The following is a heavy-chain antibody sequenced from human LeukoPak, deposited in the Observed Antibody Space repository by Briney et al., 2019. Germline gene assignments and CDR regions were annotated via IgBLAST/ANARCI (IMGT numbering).Heavy chain of an antibody. V-gene: IGHV4-34*01. J-gene: IGHJ6*04. CDR2: INHSGST. CDR1: GGSFSGYY. Sequence: KPSETLSLTCAVYGGSFSGYYWSWIRQPPGKGLEWIGEINHSGSTNYNPSLKSRVTISVDTSKNQFSLKLSSVTAADTAVYYCARDPLVAATRYYCYGMDVWGKGTTVTVSS. D-gene: IGHD2-15*01. CDR3: ARDPLVAATRYYCYGMDV.